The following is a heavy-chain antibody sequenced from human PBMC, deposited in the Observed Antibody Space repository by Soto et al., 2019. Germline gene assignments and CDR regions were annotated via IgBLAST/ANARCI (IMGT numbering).Heavy chain of an antibody. D-gene: IGHD5-18*01. Sequence: SGPTLVNPTQTLTLTCTFSGFSLNAGGMCLTWIRQPPGRALEWLATIDWDGDKYYTSSLATRLTISKDTSKNQVALTVTNMQPVDTGTYFCARMRGSYISPLDSWGQGALVTVS. J-gene: IGHJ4*02. CDR2: IDWDGDK. CDR1: GFSLNAGGMC. V-gene: IGHV2-70*13. CDR3: ARMRGSYISPLDS.